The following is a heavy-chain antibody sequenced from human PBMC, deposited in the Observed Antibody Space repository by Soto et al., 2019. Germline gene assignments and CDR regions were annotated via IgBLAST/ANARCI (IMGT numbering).Heavy chain of an antibody. J-gene: IGHJ2*01. CDR2: ISPANGDK. CDR3: ARGRYFATTHRQWWYFDF. D-gene: IGHD3-10*01. V-gene: IGHV1-18*03. Sequence: QVELVQSGPEVKRPGASVKVSCKTSGYTFITNGINWVRQAPGQGLEWMGWISPANGDKKYAQKFKDRVTLTSETSTDTVYMELTNLRSDDMAVYFCARGRYFATTHRQWWYFDFWGRGTLVTVSS. CDR1: GYTFITNG.